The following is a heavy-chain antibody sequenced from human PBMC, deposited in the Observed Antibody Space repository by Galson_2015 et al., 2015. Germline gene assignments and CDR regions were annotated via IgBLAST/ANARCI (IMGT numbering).Heavy chain of an antibody. V-gene: IGHV3-30-3*01. D-gene: IGHD1-14*01. CDR3: ARDARGRNQLPLRAGGHALDV. CDR1: GFSLRSFS. Sequence: SLRLSCAASGFSLRSFSLHWVRPAPGKGLGWVAFISYDGNEQNYADSVKGRLTISRDNSENPLYQQMDRLRSEDTDLYFCARDARGRNQLPLRAGGHALDVWGQGTAVTVSS. J-gene: IGHJ6*02. CDR2: ISYDGNEQ.